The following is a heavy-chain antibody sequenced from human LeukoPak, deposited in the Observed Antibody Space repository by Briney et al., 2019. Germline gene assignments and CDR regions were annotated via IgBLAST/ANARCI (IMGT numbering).Heavy chain of an antibody. J-gene: IGHJ4*02. Sequence: PGWSLRLSCAASGFTFSRYWVSWVRQAPGKGLEWVANIKEDGSEKYYVDSVKGRFTISRDNANNSLYLQMNSLRAEDTAAYYCAREGDWGQGTLVTVSS. V-gene: IGHV3-7*04. CDR2: IKEDGSEK. CDR1: GFTFSRYW. D-gene: IGHD1-26*01. CDR3: AREGD.